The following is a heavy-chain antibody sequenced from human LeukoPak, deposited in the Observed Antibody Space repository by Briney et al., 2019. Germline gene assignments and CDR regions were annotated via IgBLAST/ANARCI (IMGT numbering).Heavy chain of an antibody. CDR3: AREAVVVPWGYFDY. V-gene: IGHV7-4-1*02. J-gene: IGHJ4*02. Sequence: GASVKVSCTASGYTFSDYYIHWLRQAPGQGLEWMGWINTNTGNPTYAQGFTGRFVFSLDTSVSTAYLQISSLKAEDTAVYYCAREAVVVPWGYFDYWGQRTLVTVSS. CDR1: GYTFSDYY. D-gene: IGHD3-22*01. CDR2: INTNTGNP.